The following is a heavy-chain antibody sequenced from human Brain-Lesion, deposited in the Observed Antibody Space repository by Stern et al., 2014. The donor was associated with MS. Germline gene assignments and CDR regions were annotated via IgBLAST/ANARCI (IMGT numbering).Heavy chain of an antibody. J-gene: IGHJ5*02. Sequence: QVQLVESGPGLVKPSETLSLTCTVAGGSVSSTSHAWAWIRQPPGKGLEGIGAIFYSGNTYYSPSLKSRPTISLDTSQKHVSPPLRSVTAADTAVYYCAGEEDIRYCSGGSCTGNWFDPWGQGTLVTVSS. CDR1: GGSVSSTSHA. V-gene: IGHV4-39*02. D-gene: IGHD2-15*01. CDR2: IFYSGNT. CDR3: AGEEDIRYCSGGSCTGNWFDP.